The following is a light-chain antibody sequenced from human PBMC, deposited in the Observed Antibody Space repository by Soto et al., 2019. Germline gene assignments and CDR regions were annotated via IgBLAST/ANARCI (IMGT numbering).Light chain of an antibody. Sequence: QSALTQPPSASGSPGQSVTISCTGTSSDVGGHNYVSWYQQRPGKAPKLIIYEVTQRPSGVSDRFSGSKSGNTANLTVSVLQAEDEADYHCSSYAGINTLVFGGGNKLTVL. CDR1: SSDVGGHNY. J-gene: IGLJ2*01. V-gene: IGLV2-8*01. CDR2: EVT. CDR3: SSYAGINTLV.